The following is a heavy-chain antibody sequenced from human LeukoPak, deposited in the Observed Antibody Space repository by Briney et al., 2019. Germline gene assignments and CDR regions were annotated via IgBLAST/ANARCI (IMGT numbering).Heavy chain of an antibody. Sequence: PSETLSLTCTVSGGSISSSSYYWGWIRQPPGKGLEWIGRIYTIGNTNYSPSLWRRVTISVDTSKNQFSLRLHSVTAADTAVYYCARVGIQLWLPFGYWGQGTLVTVSS. CDR1: GGSISSSSYY. CDR3: ARVGIQLWLPFGY. CDR2: IYTIGNT. D-gene: IGHD5-18*01. V-gene: IGHV4-61*02. J-gene: IGHJ4*02.